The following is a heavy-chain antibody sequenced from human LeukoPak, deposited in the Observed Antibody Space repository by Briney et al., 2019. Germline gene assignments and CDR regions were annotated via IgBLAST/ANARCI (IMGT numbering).Heavy chain of an antibody. V-gene: IGHV4-38-2*02. J-gene: IGHJ3*02. CDR2: INHSGNT. Sequence: PPETLSLTCTVSDYAISSGYYWGWLRQPPGKGLXXXXXINHSGNTYYNPSLRSRVTMSVDTSKKQFSLKLSFVTAADTAVYYCARTVGCGARSRAFDIWGHGTVVTVSS. CDR3: ARTVGCGARSRAFDI. D-gene: IGHD2-21*01. CDR1: DYAISSGYY.